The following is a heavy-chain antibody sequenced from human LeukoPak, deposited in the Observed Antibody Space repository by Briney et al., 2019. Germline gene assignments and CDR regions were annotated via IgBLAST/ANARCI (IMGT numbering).Heavy chain of an antibody. J-gene: IGHJ6*02. V-gene: IGHV4-59*08. CDR1: GGSISSYY. CDR2: ISYSGNT. Sequence: SETLSLTCTVSGGSISSYYWSWIRQPPGRRLEWIGYISYSGNTNYNPSLQSRVTISVDTSKNQFSLKLNSVTAADTAVYYCARHGGYSSPLRVWGQGTTVTVPS. D-gene: IGHD6-13*01. CDR3: ARHGGYSSPLRV.